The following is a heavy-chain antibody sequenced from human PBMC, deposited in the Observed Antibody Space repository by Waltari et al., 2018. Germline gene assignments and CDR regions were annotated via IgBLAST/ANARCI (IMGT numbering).Heavy chain of an antibody. CDR1: GGSFSGYY. J-gene: IGHJ4*02. V-gene: IGHV4-34*01. CDR3: ARGTYCSSTSCYLYGDYFDY. Sequence: QVQLQQWGAGLLMPSETLSLTCAVYGGSFSGYYWSWIRPHPGKGLEWIGEINHSGSTNYNPSLKSRVTISVDTSKNQFSLKLSSVTAADTAVYYCARGTYCSSTSCYLYGDYFDYWGQGTLVTVSS. D-gene: IGHD2-2*01. CDR2: INHSGST.